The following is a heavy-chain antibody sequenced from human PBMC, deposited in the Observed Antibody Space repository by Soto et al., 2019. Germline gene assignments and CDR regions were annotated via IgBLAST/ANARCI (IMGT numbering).Heavy chain of an antibody. V-gene: IGHV3-7*03. Sequence: GGSLRLSCAASGFTFSSYWMSWVRQAPGKGLEWVANIKQDGSEKYYVDSVKGRFTISRDNAKNSLYLQMNSLRAEDTAVYYCARDSKVGDHIVVVPAALDYWGQGTLVTVSS. CDR3: ARDSKVGDHIVVVPAALDY. CDR2: IKQDGSEK. D-gene: IGHD2-2*01. CDR1: GFTFSSYW. J-gene: IGHJ4*02.